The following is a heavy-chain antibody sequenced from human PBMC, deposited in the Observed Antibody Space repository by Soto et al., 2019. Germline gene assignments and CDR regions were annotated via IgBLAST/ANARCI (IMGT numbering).Heavy chain of an antibody. V-gene: IGHV3-11*01. CDR3: AREAHYYDSSGYYGLKHDAFDT. CDR2: ISSSGSTI. Sequence: QVQLVESGGGLVKPGGSLRLSCAASGFTFSDYYMSWIRQAPGKGLEWVSYISSSGSTIYYADSVKGRFTISRDNAKNSLYLQMNSLRAEDTAVYYCAREAHYYDSSGYYGLKHDAFDTWGQGTMVTVSS. D-gene: IGHD3-22*01. J-gene: IGHJ3*02. CDR1: GFTFSDYY.